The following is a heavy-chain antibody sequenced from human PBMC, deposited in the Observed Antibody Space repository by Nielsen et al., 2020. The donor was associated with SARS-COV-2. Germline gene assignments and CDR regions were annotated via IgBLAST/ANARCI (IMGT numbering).Heavy chain of an antibody. CDR2: FDPEDGET. J-gene: IGHJ4*02. Sequence: ASVKVSCKVSGYTLTELSMHWVRQAPGKGLEWMGGFDPEDGETIYAQKFQGRVTMTEDTSTSTAYMELRSLRSDDTAVYYCARTKGAVTMIVVTTFDYWGQGTLVTVSS. D-gene: IGHD3-22*01. CDR1: GYTLTELS. V-gene: IGHV1-24*01. CDR3: ARTKGAVTMIVVTTFDY.